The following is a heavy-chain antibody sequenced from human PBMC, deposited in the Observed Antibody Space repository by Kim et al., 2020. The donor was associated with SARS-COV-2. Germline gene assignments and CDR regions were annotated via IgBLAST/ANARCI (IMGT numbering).Heavy chain of an antibody. CDR2: INSDESRI. V-gene: IGHV3-74*01. D-gene: IGHD2-15*01. J-gene: IGHJ6*02. Sequence: GGSLRLSCGASGFMFSRYRMHWVRQAPGKGLVWVARINSDESRISYADSVKGRFTISRNNAKNTLYLQMNSLRAADTAVYYCTRVREIKIGRQLVPTSGMDVWGQGTTATVSS. CDR1: GFMFSRYR. CDR3: TRVREIKIGRQLVPTSGMDV.